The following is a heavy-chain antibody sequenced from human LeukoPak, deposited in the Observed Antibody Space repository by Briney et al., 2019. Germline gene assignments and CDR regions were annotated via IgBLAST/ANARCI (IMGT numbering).Heavy chain of an antibody. CDR3: ARAEGDIVVVPAAMGGSGIDI. Sequence: GASVKVSCKASGYTFTGYYMHWVRQAPGQGLEWMGWINPNSGGTNYAQKFQGRVTMTRDTSISTAYMELSRLRSDDTAVYYCARAEGDIVVVPAAMGGSGIDIWGQGTMVTVSS. D-gene: IGHD2-2*01. J-gene: IGHJ3*02. V-gene: IGHV1-2*02. CDR2: INPNSGGT. CDR1: GYTFTGYY.